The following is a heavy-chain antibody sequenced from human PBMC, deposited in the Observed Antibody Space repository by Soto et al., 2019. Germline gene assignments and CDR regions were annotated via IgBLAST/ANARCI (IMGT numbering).Heavy chain of an antibody. V-gene: IGHV4-34*01. Sequence: SETLSLTCAVYGGSFGGFYWSWIRQPPGKGLEWIGEINHSGSTNYNSSLKSRVTISVDTSKNQFSLKLSSVTAADTAVYYCAGGYYGMDVWGQGTTVTVSS. CDR2: INHSGST. CDR1: GGSFGGFY. J-gene: IGHJ6*02. CDR3: AGGYYGMDV.